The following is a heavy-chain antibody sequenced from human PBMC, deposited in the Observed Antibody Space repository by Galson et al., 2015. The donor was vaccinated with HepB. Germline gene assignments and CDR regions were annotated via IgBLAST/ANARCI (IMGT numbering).Heavy chain of an antibody. CDR1: GFTFSSYW. Sequence: SLRLSCAASGFTFSSYWMSWVRQAPGKGLEWVANIEQDGSEKYYVDSVKGRFTISRDDAKNSLYLQMNSLRAEDTAVYYCARGRYFDWLLPDHFDYWGQGTLVTVSS. V-gene: IGHV3-7*03. D-gene: IGHD3-9*01. J-gene: IGHJ4*02. CDR2: IEQDGSEK. CDR3: ARGRYFDWLLPDHFDY.